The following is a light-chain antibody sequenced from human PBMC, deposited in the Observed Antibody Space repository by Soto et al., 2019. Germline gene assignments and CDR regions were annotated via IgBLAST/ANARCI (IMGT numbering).Light chain of an antibody. CDR1: LSNNNW. CDR2: DAS. CDR3: QQSYSTART. Sequence: SRTTQSATVRARVSSTCRASLSNNNWLARYLHKPGKAPKLLIYDASNLETGVPSRFRGSGSGAHFSLSITSLQPEDFANYNCQQSYSTARTFGQGTRPEIK. J-gene: IGKJ5*01. V-gene: IGKV1-5*01.